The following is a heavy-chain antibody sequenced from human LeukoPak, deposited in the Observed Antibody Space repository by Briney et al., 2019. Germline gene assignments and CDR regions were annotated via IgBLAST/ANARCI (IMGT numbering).Heavy chain of an antibody. V-gene: IGHV4-59*01. CDR3: ARGGSSGYSPWWYFDL. D-gene: IGHD3-22*01. CDR1: GGSISSYY. Sequence: PSETLSLTCTVSGGSISSYYWSWIRQPPGKGLEWIGCIYYSGSTNYNPSLKSRVTISVDTSKNQFSLKLSSVTAADTAVYYCARGGSSGYSPWWYFDLWGRGTLVTVSS. J-gene: IGHJ2*01. CDR2: IYYSGST.